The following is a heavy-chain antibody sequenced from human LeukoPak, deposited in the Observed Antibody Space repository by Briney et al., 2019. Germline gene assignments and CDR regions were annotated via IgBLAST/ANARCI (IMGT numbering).Heavy chain of an antibody. V-gene: IGHV4-34*01. CDR2: INHSGST. CDR3: TRGYSGYDP. J-gene: IGHJ5*02. D-gene: IGHD5-12*01. Sequence: PSETLSLTCAVYGGSFSGYYWSWIRQPPGKGLEWIGEINHSGSTNYNPSLKSRVTISVDTSKNQFSLKLSSVTAADTAVYYCTRGYSGYDPWGQGTLVTVSS. CDR1: GGSFSGYY.